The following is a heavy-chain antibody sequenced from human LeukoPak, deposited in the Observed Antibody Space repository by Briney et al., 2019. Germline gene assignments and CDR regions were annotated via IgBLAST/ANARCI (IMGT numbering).Heavy chain of an antibody. Sequence: GGSLRLSCAASGFTFSSYSMNWVRQAPGKGLEWVPSISSSSSYIYYADSVKGRFTISRDNAKNSLYLQMNSLRAEDTAVYYCARLSGSFGRYYFDYWGQGTLVTVSS. CDR3: ARLSGSFGRYYFDY. CDR1: GFTFSSYS. J-gene: IGHJ4*02. D-gene: IGHD1-26*01. CDR2: ISSSSSYI. V-gene: IGHV3-21*01.